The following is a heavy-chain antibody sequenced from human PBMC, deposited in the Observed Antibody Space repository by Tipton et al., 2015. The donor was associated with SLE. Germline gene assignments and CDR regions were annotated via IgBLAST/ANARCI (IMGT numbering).Heavy chain of an antibody. V-gene: IGHV4-4*07. CDR1: GGSISSYY. Sequence: LRLSCTVSGGSISSYYWSWIRQPAGKGLEWIGRIYTSGSTNYNPSLKSRVTMSVDTSKNQFSLKLGSVTAADTAVYYCARVVWDWSQLEVDWFDPWGQGTLVTVSS. CDR2: IYTSGST. J-gene: IGHJ5*02. D-gene: IGHD3/OR15-3a*01. CDR3: ARVVWDWSQLEVDWFDP.